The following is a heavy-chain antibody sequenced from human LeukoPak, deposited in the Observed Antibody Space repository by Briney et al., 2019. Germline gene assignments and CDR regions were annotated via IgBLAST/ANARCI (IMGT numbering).Heavy chain of an antibody. CDR1: GFTFSSYA. Sequence: GGSLRLSCAASGFTFSSYAMHWVRQAPGKGLEWVAVISYDGSNKYYADSVKGRFTISRDNSKNTLYLQMNSLGAEDTAVYYCARDTPGDYYDSSGYLDYWGQGTLVTVSS. CDR2: ISYDGSNK. D-gene: IGHD3-22*01. CDR3: ARDTPGDYYDSSGYLDY. J-gene: IGHJ4*02. V-gene: IGHV3-30*04.